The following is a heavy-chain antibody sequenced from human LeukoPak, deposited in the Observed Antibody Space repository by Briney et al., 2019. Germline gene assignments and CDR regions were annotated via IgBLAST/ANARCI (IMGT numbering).Heavy chain of an antibody. CDR1: GFTFSSYA. Sequence: GGSLRLSCAASGFTFSSYAMNWVRQAPGKGLEWVSVITTDGTTFYADSMKGRFTISRDNSKDMLYLQMDSLRAEDTAVYYCAKDTTNRYSSAPWGQGTLVTVSS. V-gene: IGHV3-23*01. D-gene: IGHD6-25*01. CDR2: ITTDGTT. CDR3: AKDTTNRYSSAP. J-gene: IGHJ5*02.